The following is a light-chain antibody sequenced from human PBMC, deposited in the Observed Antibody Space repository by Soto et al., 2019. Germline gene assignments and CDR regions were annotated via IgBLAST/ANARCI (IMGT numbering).Light chain of an antibody. CDR3: SSYTSSSSYV. Sequence: QSALTQPASVSGSPGQSITISCTGTSSDVGGYNYVSWYQQHPGKVPKVMIYEVNNRPAGVSNRFSGSKSGNTASLTISGLQAEDEADYYCSSYTSSSSYVFGTGTKVTVL. CDR2: EVN. CDR1: SSDVGGYNY. V-gene: IGLV2-14*01. J-gene: IGLJ1*01.